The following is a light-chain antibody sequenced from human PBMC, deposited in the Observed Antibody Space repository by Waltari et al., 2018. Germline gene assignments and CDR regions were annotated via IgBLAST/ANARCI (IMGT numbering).Light chain of an antibody. V-gene: IGKV3-11*01. J-gene: IGKJ1*01. Sequence: EIVLTQSLATLSLSPGERATLSCRASQSISSSLAWYQQKPGQAPRLLIYDASNRATGIPARFSGSGSGTDFTLTISSLEPEDFAIYYCQRRSNWPPAFGQGTKVEI. CDR2: DAS. CDR3: QRRSNWPPA. CDR1: QSISSS.